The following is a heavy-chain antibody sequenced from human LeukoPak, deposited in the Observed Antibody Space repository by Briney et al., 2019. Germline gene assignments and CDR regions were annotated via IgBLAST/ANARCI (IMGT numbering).Heavy chain of an antibody. CDR1: GFTFSSYW. J-gene: IGHJ3*02. Sequence: GRSLRLSCAASGFTFSSYWMHWVRHAPGKWLVWVSLINSDGSSTSYADSVKGRLTISRDNAKNTLYLQMNCIRADDTAVYYCARDSEEWSGHDAFDIWGQGTMVTVSS. V-gene: IGHV3-74*01. CDR2: INSDGSST. CDR3: ARDSEEWSGHDAFDI. D-gene: IGHD3-3*01.